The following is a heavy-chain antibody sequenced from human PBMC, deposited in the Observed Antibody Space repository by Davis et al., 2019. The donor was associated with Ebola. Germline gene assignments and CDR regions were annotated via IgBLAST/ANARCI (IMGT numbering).Heavy chain of an antibody. J-gene: IGHJ4*02. D-gene: IGHD1-1*01. CDR1: GFIFSNHW. V-gene: IGHV3-74*01. CDR2: IKTDGSVT. Sequence: HTGGSLRLSCAASGFIFSNHWMHWVRQAPGEGLVWVSRIKTDGSVTGYADSVKGRFTISRDNAKNTLYLQMNSLRAEDTAVYYCTRDFDWDGGYWGQGTPVTVSS. CDR3: TRDFDWDGGY.